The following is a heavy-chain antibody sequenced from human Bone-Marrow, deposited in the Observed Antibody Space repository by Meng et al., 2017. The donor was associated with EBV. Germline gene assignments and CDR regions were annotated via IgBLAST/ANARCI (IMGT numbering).Heavy chain of an antibody. CDR1: GYTFTGYY. V-gene: IGHV1-2*06. D-gene: IGHD3-10*01. CDR3: ARVSGRGYTPDF. Sequence: QVQLVQAGAEVKTPGASVKVSCKASGYTFTGYYMHWVRQAPGQGLEWMGRINPNSGDTNYAQKFQGRVTMTRDTSISTAYMELSRLRSDDTAVYYCARVSGRGYTPDFWGQGTLVTASS. J-gene: IGHJ4*02. CDR2: INPNSGDT.